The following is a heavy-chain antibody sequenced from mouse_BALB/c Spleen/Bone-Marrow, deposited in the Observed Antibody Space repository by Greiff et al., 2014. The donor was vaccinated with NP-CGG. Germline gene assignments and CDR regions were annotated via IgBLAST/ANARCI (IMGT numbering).Heavy chain of an antibody. V-gene: IGHV1-14*01. Sequence: VQLQQSGPELVKPGASVKMSCKASGYTFSAYVMHWVQQKPGQGLEWIGYINPYNDGTKYNEKFKGKATLTSDKSSSTAYMELSSLTSEDSAVYYCAREGGLRRGDYYAMDYWGQGTSATVSS. CDR3: AREGGLRRGDYYAMDY. CDR1: GYTFSAYV. D-gene: IGHD2-4*01. J-gene: IGHJ4*01. CDR2: INPYNDGT.